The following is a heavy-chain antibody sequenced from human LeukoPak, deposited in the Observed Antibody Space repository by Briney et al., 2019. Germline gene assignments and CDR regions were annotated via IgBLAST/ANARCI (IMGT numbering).Heavy chain of an antibody. D-gene: IGHD6-19*01. V-gene: IGHV3-21*01. Sequence: PGGSLRLSCAASGFTFDDYTMHWVRQAPGKGLEWVSSISSSSSYIYYADSVKGRFTISRDNAKNSLYLQMNSLRAEDTAVYYCASGIAVAGTVWFDPWGQGTLVTVSS. J-gene: IGHJ5*02. CDR1: GFTFDDYT. CDR3: ASGIAVAGTVWFDP. CDR2: ISSSSSYI.